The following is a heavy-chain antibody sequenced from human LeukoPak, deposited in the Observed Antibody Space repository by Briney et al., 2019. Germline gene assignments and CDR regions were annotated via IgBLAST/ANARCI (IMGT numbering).Heavy chain of an antibody. V-gene: IGHV1-2*02. CDR2: INPNSGGT. D-gene: IGHD5-12*01. CDR3: ARDYGYSGERYHYYYYMDV. Sequence: ASVKVSCKASGYTFTGYYMHWVRQAPGQGLEWMGWINPNSGGTNYAQKFQGRVTMTRDTSISTAYMELSRLRSDDTAVYYCARDYGYSGERYHYYYYMDVWGKGATVTISS. CDR1: GYTFTGYY. J-gene: IGHJ6*03.